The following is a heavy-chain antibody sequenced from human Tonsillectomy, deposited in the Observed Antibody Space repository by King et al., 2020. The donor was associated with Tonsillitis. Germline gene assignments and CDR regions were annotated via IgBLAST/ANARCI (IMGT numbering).Heavy chain of an antibody. CDR2: IYSGGST. V-gene: IGHV3-66*01. D-gene: IGHD4-17*01. Sequence: QLVQSGGGLVQPGGSLRLSCAASGFTVSSNYMSWVRQAPGKGLEWVSVIYSGGSTYYADSVKGRFTISRDNSKNTLYLQMNSLRAEDTAVYYCARNNGDYVAEYFQHWGQGTLVTVSS. J-gene: IGHJ1*01. CDR1: GFTVSSNY. CDR3: ARNNGDYVAEYFQH.